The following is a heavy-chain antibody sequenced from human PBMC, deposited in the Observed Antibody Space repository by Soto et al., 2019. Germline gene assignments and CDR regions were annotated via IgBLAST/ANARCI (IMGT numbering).Heavy chain of an antibody. CDR3: ARTGGYCISTSCSTVDY. J-gene: IGHJ4*02. V-gene: IGHV1-18*01. Sequence: QVQLVQSGAEVKKPGASVKVSCKASGYTFTSYGISWVRQAPGQGLEWMGGISAYNGNTNYAQKLQGRVTMTTDTSXSXXYVELRSLRADDTAVYYCARTGGYCISTSCSTVDYWGQGTLVTVSS. CDR2: ISAYNGNT. D-gene: IGHD2-2*03. CDR1: GYTFTSYG.